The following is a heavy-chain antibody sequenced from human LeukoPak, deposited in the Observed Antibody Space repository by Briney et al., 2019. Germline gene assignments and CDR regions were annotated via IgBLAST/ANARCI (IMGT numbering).Heavy chain of an antibody. V-gene: IGHV3-30-3*01. CDR1: GFTFSSYA. Sequence: GGSLRLSCAASGFTFSSYAMHWVRQAPGKGLEWVAVISYDGSNKYYADSVKGRFTISRDNSKNTLYLQMNILRAEDTAVYYCSRSLDYLGQGALVTVSS. CDR3: SRSLDY. J-gene: IGHJ4*02. CDR2: ISYDGSNK.